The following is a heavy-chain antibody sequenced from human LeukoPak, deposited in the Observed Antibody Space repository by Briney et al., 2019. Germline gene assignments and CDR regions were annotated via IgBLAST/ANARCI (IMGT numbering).Heavy chain of an antibody. CDR2: IIPILGIA. CDR1: GGTFSNYA. V-gene: IGHV1-69*04. D-gene: IGHD5-12*01. Sequence: GASVKVSCKASGGTFSNYAISWVRQAPGQGLEWMGRIIPILGIANYAQKFQGRVTITADKSTSTAYMELSSLRSEDTAVYYCARDGSGYALGDNWFDPWGQGTLVTVSS. CDR3: ARDGSGYALGDNWFDP. J-gene: IGHJ5*02.